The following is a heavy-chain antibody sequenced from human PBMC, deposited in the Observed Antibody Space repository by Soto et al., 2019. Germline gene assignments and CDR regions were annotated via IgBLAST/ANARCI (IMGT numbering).Heavy chain of an antibody. V-gene: IGHV3-74*01. CDR3: ATAPYSSGWWGFEY. CDR1: GLTFISYC. CDR2: ISTYLSVT. Sequence: PGDSLRRSCVSSGLTFISYCIHWVRQAPVKVLLLFSLISTYLSVTTYAASVKGLFTISRYNANNTLYLQINILRTEDKAVYYCATAPYSSGWWGFEYWGQGP. J-gene: IGHJ4*02. D-gene: IGHD6-19*01.